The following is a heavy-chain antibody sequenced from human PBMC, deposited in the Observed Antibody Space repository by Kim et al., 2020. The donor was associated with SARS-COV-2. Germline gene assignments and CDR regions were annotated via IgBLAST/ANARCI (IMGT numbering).Heavy chain of an antibody. Sequence: SETLSLTCAVSGGSISSSNWWSWVRQPPGKGLEWIGEIYHSGSTNYNPSLKSRVTISVDKSKNQFSLKLSSVTAADTAVYYCARAADLGYCSGGSCKDHSHFDYWGQGTLVTVSS. CDR2: IYHSGST. V-gene: IGHV4-4*02. CDR3: ARAADLGYCSGGSCKDHSHFDY. CDR1: GGSISSSNW. D-gene: IGHD2-15*01. J-gene: IGHJ4*02.